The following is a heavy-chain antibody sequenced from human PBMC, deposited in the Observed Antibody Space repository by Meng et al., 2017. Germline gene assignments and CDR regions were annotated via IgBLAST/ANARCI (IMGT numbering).Heavy chain of an antibody. J-gene: IGHJ3*02. Sequence: RSLKISCAASGFTFSSYSMNWFRQAPGKGLEWVGFIRSKAYGGTTEYAASVKGRFTISRDDSKSIAYLQMNSLKTEDTAVYYCTRDRTYCGGDCYSPNAFDIWGQGTMVTVSS. CDR2: IRSKAYGGTT. CDR1: GFTFSSYS. CDR3: TRDRTYCGGDCYSPNAFDI. V-gene: IGHV3-49*03. D-gene: IGHD2-21*02.